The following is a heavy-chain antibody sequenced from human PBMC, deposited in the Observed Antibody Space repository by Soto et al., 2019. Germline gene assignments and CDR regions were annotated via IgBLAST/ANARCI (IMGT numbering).Heavy chain of an antibody. CDR1: GYTFTGYY. CDR3: ARGPLYGDLDY. D-gene: IGHD4-17*01. J-gene: IGHJ4*02. CDR2: INPNSGGT. Sequence: ASVKVSCKASGYTFTGYYMHWVRQAPGQGLEWMGWINPNSGGTNYAQKFQGWVTMTRDTSISTAYMELSRLRSADTAVYYCARGPLYGDLDYWSKGTLVTVSS. V-gene: IGHV1-2*04.